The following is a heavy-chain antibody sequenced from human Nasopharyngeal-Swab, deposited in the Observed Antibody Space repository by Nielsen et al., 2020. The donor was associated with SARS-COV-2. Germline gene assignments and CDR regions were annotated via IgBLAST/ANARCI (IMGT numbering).Heavy chain of an antibody. CDR3: ARDHYGSGSPSMDV. Sequence: SETLSLTSTVSGGSVSSGRYYWSWIRQPPGKGLEWIGYIYYSGSTNYNPSLKSRVTISVDTSKNQLSLKLTSVTAADTAVYYCARDHYGSGSPSMDVWGQGTAVTVSS. J-gene: IGHJ6*02. D-gene: IGHD3-10*01. V-gene: IGHV4-61*01. CDR1: GGSVSSGRYY. CDR2: IYYSGST.